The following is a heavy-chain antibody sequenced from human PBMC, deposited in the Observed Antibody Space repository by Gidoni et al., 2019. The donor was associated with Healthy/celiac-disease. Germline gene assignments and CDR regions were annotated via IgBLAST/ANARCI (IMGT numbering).Heavy chain of an antibody. CDR2: INAGNGNT. D-gene: IGHD5-12*01. J-gene: IGHJ4*02. CDR3: ARAEPGRRGYSGYALDY. V-gene: IGHV1-3*01. CDR1: GYTFTSYA. Sequence: QVQLVQSGAEVKKPGASVKVSCKASGYTFTSYAMHWVRQAPGQRLEWMGWINAGNGNTKYSQKFQGRVTITRDTSASTAYMELSSLRSEDTAVYYCARAEPGRRGYSGYALDYWGQGTLVTVSS.